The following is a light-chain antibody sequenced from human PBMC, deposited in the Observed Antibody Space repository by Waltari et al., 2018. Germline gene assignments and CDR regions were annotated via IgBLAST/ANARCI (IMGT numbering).Light chain of an antibody. CDR3: QQRTNWPPWT. J-gene: IGKJ1*01. CDR1: HSVSRY. Sequence: QSPPPRLLPQGERATLSCRASHSVSRYLAWYQHKPGQAPRLLIYGASNRATGIPARFSGSGSGTDFTLTISRLEPEDFAVYYCQQRTNWPPWTFGQGTKVEIK. V-gene: IGKV3-11*01. CDR2: GAS.